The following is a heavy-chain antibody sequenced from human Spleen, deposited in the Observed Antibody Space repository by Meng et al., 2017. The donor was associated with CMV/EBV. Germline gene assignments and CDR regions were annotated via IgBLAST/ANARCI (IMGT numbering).Heavy chain of an antibody. CDR3: ARDSPVYCSSISCLALTFIDH. V-gene: IGHV1-69*08. CDR2: IIPILGSA. J-gene: IGHJ4*02. Sequence: SVKVSCKASGGTFISYTFSWVRQAPGQGLQWMGRIIPILGSADYAQSFQGRVTITADKSTSTAYMELSSLRSEDTAVYYCARDSPVYCSSISCLALTFIDHWGQGTLVTVSS. D-gene: IGHD2-2*01. CDR1: GGTFISYT.